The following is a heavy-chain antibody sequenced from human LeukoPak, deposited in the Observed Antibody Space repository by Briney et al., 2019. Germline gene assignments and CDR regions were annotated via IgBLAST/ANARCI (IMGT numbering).Heavy chain of an antibody. Sequence: GGSLRLSCAVSGFTFSSYSMNWVRQAPGKGLEWVSSISSSSSYIYYADSVKGRFSISRDNAKNSLYLQMNSLRVEDTAVYYCARLGPASSGWPESFDYWGQGTLVTVSS. J-gene: IGHJ4*02. CDR2: ISSSSSYI. CDR3: ARLGPASSGWPESFDY. V-gene: IGHV3-21*04. D-gene: IGHD6-19*01. CDR1: GFTFSSYS.